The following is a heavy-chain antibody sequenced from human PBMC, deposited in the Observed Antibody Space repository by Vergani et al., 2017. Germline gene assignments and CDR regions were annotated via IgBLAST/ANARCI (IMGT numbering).Heavy chain of an antibody. D-gene: IGHD2-21*02. J-gene: IGHJ3*02. CDR2: IYYSGST. V-gene: IGHV4-59*01. Sequence: QVQLQESGPGLVKPSETLSLTCPVSGGSISSYYWSWIRQPPGKGLEWIGYIYYSGSTNYNPSLKSRVTISVDTSKNQFSLKLSSVTAAETAVYYCARNPYCGGDCYSDAFDIWGQGTMVTVSS. CDR1: GGSISSYY. CDR3: ARNPYCGGDCYSDAFDI.